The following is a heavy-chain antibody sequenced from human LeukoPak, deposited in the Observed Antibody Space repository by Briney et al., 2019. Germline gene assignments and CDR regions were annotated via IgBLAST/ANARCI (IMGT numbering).Heavy chain of an antibody. CDR2: ISYSGST. CDR1: GGSISSRDYY. CDR3: ARAVDYYGSGSYYKRWFDP. V-gene: IGHV4-30-4*08. J-gene: IGHJ5*02. D-gene: IGHD3-10*01. Sequence: SQTLSLTCTVSGGSISSRDYYWSWIRQPPGKGLEWIGYISYSGSTYYNPSLKSRVTISLDTSKNQFSLKLSSVTAADTAVYYCARAVDYYGSGSYYKRWFDPWGQGTLLTVSS.